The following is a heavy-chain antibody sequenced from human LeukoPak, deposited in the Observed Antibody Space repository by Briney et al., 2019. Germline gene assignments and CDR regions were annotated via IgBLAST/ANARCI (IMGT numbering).Heavy chain of an antibody. Sequence: SETLSLTCTVSGGSISSHYWSWIWQPPGKGLEWIGYIYYSGSTNYNPSLKSRVTISVDTSKNQFTLKLSSVTAADTAVYYCAREVGATGDWFDPWGQGTLVTVSS. CDR2: IYYSGST. V-gene: IGHV4-59*11. CDR1: GGSISSHY. CDR3: AREVGATGDWFDP. D-gene: IGHD5-24*01. J-gene: IGHJ5*02.